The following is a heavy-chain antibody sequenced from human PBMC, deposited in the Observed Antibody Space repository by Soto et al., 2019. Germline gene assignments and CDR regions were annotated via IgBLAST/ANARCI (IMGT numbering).Heavy chain of an antibody. Sequence: GGSLRLSCAASGFTFSSYGMHWVRQAPGKGLEWVAVISYDGSNKYYADSVKGRFTISRDNSKNTLYLQMNSLRAEDTAVYYCAKDVSGWYVHHYYYGMDVWGQGTTVTVSS. V-gene: IGHV3-30*18. CDR1: GFTFSSYG. D-gene: IGHD6-19*01. J-gene: IGHJ6*02. CDR3: AKDVSGWYVHHYYYGMDV. CDR2: ISYDGSNK.